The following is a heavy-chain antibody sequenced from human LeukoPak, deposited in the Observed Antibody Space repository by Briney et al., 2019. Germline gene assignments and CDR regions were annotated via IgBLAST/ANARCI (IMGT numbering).Heavy chain of an antibody. CDR2: ISSSSYI. CDR1: GFTFSSYT. V-gene: IGHV3-21*04. D-gene: IGHD6-19*01. CDR3: AKDPLYSSGWLFNVPDY. Sequence: PGGSLRLSCAASGFTFSSYTMKWVRQAPGKGLEWVSSISSSSYIYYADSVKGRFTISRDNSKNTLYLQMNSLRAEDTAVYYCAKDPLYSSGWLFNVPDYWGQGTLVTVSS. J-gene: IGHJ4*02.